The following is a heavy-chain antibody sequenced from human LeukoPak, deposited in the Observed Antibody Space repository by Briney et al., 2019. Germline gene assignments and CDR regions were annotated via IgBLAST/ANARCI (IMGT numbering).Heavy chain of an antibody. J-gene: IGHJ4*02. D-gene: IGHD3-10*01. CDR2: IYYSGST. V-gene: IGHV4-59*01. CDR1: GGSISSYY. Sequence: SETLSLTCTVSGGSISSYYWSWIRQPPGKGLEWIGYIYYSGSTNYNPSLKSRVTISVGTSKNQFSLKLSSVTAADTAVYYCARVWFGELLQAVFDYWGQGTLVTVSS. CDR3: ARVWFGELLQAVFDY.